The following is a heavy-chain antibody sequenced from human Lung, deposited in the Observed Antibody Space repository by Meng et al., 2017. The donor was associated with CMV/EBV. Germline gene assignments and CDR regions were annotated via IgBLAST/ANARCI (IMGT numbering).Heavy chain of an antibody. Sequence: SCAASGFIFGNYAMNWVRQAPGKGLEWVSVIYSGYGSTYYADSVEGRFTISRDNSRKTLYLQMNGLRVEDMAVYYCVGDGYHCSSKSCYRQYYTYGMDVXRHGTTVTVSS. D-gene: IGHD2-2*02. V-gene: IGHV3-23*03. CDR3: VGDGYHCSSKSCYRQYYTYGMDV. CDR2: IYSGYGST. CDR1: GFIFGNYA. J-gene: IGHJ6*02.